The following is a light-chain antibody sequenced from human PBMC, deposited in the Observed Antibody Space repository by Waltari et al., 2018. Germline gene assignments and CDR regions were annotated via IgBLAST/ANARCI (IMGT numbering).Light chain of an antibody. CDR3: QAWDSISDVV. V-gene: IGLV3-1*01. J-gene: IGLJ2*01. CDR2: QDS. CDR1: KVEDKY. Sequence: SELTQPPSVSVSPGQKVSITCSGGKVEDKYVCWYQQKTGQSPVLVMHQDSRRPSGFPERFSGSSSGNTATLTISGTQAMDEADYYCQAWDSISDVVFGGGTRLTVL.